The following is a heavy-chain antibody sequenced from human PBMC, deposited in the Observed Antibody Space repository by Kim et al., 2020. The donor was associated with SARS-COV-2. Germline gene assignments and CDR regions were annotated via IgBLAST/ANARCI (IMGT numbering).Heavy chain of an antibody. V-gene: IGHV3-49*03. D-gene: IGHD3-22*01. CDR3: TKDRWSEYYDSRGLFVY. J-gene: IGHJ4*02. Sequence: GGSLRLSCTASGFTFGDYAMSWFRQAPGKGLEWVGFIRSNGYGGTTEYAASVKGRFTISRADSKSIAYLQMNSLKTEDAAVDYCTKDRWSEYYDSRGLFVYWGQGTLVTVS. CDR1: GFTFGDYA. CDR2: IRSNGYGGTT.